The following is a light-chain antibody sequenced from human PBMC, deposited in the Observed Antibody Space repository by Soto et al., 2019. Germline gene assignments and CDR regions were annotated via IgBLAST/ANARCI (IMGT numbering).Light chain of an antibody. CDR1: QNLSSW. J-gene: IGKJ1*01. Sequence: IKVTLSPSTVAATAEDRVTITCRASQNLSSWLAWYQQKPGKDPKLLIYKASSLESGVPSRFSGSGSGTEFTLTISSLQPDDFATYYCQQYNSYSWTFGQGTKVDI. CDR3: QQYNSYSWT. V-gene: IGKV1-5*03. CDR2: KAS.